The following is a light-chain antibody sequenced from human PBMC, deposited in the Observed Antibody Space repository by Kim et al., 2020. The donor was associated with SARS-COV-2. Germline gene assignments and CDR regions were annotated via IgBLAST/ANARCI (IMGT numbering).Light chain of an antibody. CDR1: SLRSYY. CDR2: GKN. CDR3: NSRDSSGNHLV. Sequence: SSELTQDPAVSVALGQTVRITCQGDSLRSYYASWYQQKPGQAPVLVIYGKNNRPSGIPDRFSGSSSGNTASLTHTGAQAEDEADYYCNSRDSSGNHLVFG. J-gene: IGLJ2*01. V-gene: IGLV3-19*01.